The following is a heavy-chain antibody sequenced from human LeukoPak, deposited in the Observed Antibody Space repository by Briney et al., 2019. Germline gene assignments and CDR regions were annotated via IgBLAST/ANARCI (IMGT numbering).Heavy chain of an antibody. CDR3: ARGVKDGAIGVYYMDV. J-gene: IGHJ6*03. CDR2: INHSGST. Sequence: SETLSLTCAVYGGSFSGYYWSWIRQPPGKGLEWIGEINHSGSTNYNPSLKSRVTMSVDTSKNQFSLKLSSVTAADTAVYYCARGVKDGAIGVYYMDVWGKGTTVTVSS. D-gene: IGHD1-26*01. V-gene: IGHV4-34*01. CDR1: GGSFSGYY.